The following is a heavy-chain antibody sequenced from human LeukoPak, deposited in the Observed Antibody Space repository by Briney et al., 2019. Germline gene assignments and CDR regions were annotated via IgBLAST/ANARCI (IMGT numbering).Heavy chain of an antibody. CDR3: ARAPSYYYDSSGYCFDY. CDR2: INPSGGST. D-gene: IGHD3-22*01. Sequence: GASVKVSCKASGYTFINYYMHWVRQAPGQGLEWMGIINPSGGSTSYTPKFQGRVTVTRDTSTSTVYMELSSLRSEDTAVYYCARAPSYYYDSSGYCFDYWGQGTLVTVSS. J-gene: IGHJ4*02. V-gene: IGHV1-46*01. CDR1: GYTFINYY.